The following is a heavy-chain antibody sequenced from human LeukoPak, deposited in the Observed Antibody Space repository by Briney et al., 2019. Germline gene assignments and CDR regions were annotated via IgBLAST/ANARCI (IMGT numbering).Heavy chain of an antibody. D-gene: IGHD5-24*01. J-gene: IGHJ4*02. CDR1: GGSFSGYY. Sequence: SETLSLTCAVYGGSFSGYYWSWIRQPPGKGLEWTGEINRSGSTNYHPSLKSRVTISVDTSKNQCSLKLISVTAADTAVYYCARDPMHKDDYNEDWGQGALVSVSS. CDR2: INRSGST. CDR3: ARDPMHKDDYNED. V-gene: IGHV4-34*01.